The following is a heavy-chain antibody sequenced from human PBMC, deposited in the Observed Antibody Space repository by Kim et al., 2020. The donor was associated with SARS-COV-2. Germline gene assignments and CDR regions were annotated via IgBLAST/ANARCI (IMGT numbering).Heavy chain of an antibody. CDR2: IYYSGST. J-gene: IGHJ4*02. CDR1: GGSISSYY. Sequence: SETLSLTCTVSGGSISSYYWSWIRQPPGKGLEWIGYIYYSGSTNYNPSLKSRVTISVATSKNQFSLKLSSVTAADTAVYYCARMRPPEYSSGWYADYWGQGTLVTVSS. D-gene: IGHD6-19*01. CDR3: ARMRPPEYSSGWYADY. V-gene: IGHV4-59*13.